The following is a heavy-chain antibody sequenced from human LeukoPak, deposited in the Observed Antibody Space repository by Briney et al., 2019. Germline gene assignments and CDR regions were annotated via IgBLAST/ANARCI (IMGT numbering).Heavy chain of an antibody. D-gene: IGHD6-19*01. Sequence: SETLSLTCTVSGGSISSYYWSWIRQPPGKGLEWIGYIYYSGSTNYNPSLKSRVTISVDTSKNQFSLKLSSVTAADTAVYYCARDGYSSGWYLKTPDYYYGMDVWGQGTTVTVPS. CDR3: ARDGYSSGWYLKTPDYYYGMDV. CDR1: GGSISSYY. CDR2: IYYSGST. V-gene: IGHV4-59*01. J-gene: IGHJ6*02.